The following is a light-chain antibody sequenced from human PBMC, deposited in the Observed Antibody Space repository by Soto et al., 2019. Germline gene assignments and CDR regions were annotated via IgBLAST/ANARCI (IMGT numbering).Light chain of an antibody. CDR1: LSVSIY. CDR3: QQRSNWPPT. Sequence: EIVLTQSPVTLPASLGVRATLSCRASLSVSIYVAWYQQKPGQAPRLLIYDASSRATGIPARFSGSGSGTDFTLTISSLEPEDFAVYYCQQRSNWPPTFGQGTRLEIK. CDR2: DAS. V-gene: IGKV3-11*01. J-gene: IGKJ5*01.